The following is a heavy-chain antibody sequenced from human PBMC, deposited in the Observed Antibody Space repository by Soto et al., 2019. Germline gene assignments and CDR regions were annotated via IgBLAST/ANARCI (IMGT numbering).Heavy chain of an antibody. CDR3: AREYSSSSSFDY. J-gene: IGHJ4*02. CDR2: IYYSGST. CDR1: GGSVSGGSYY. D-gene: IGHD6-6*01. Sequence: TLSLTCTVSGGSVSGGSYYWSWIRQPPGKGLEWIGYIYYSGSTNYNPSLKSRVTISVDTSKNQFSLKLSSVTAADTAVYYCAREYSSSSSFDYWGQGTLVTVSS. V-gene: IGHV4-61*01.